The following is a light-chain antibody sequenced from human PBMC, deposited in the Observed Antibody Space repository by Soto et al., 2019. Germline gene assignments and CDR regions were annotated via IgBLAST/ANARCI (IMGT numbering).Light chain of an antibody. V-gene: IGLV2-14*01. CDR1: SSDVGAYNF. J-gene: IGLJ1*01. Sequence: QSALTQPASVSGSPGQSITISCTRTSSDVGAYNFVSWYQQHPGKAPKLMIYEVSNRPSGVSDRFSGSKSGNTASLTISGLQAEDEADSYCSSYTGSNTYVFGTGTKVTVL. CDR3: SSYTGSNTYV. CDR2: EVS.